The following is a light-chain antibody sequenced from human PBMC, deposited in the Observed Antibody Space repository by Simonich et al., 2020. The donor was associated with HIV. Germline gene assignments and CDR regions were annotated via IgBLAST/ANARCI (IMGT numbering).Light chain of an antibody. CDR1: SSDVGGYSN. V-gene: IGLV2-14*01. CDR2: DVR. Sequence: QSALTQPASVSGSPGQSITISCTGTSSDVGGYSNVSWYQQHPGKAPKLMISDVRKRPSGVSNRFAGSKSANTASLTISGLQAEDEADYYCSSYTTSSTWVFGGGTKLTVL. J-gene: IGLJ3*02. CDR3: SSYTTSSTWV.